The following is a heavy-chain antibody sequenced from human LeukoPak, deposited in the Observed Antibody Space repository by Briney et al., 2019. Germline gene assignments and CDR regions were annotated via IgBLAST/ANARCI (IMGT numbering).Heavy chain of an antibody. D-gene: IGHD3-22*01. J-gene: IGHJ3*02. CDR2: INGRGGST. CDR1: GFTFSNYA. Sequence: PGGSLRLSCAASGFTFSNYAMSWVRQAPGKGLEWVSSINGRGGSTYYADSVKGRFTISRDNSKNTLYLQMNSLRAEDTAVYYCAKDDSSGYYYFFGAFDIWGQGTMVTVSS. V-gene: IGHV3-23*01. CDR3: AKDDSSGYYYFFGAFDI.